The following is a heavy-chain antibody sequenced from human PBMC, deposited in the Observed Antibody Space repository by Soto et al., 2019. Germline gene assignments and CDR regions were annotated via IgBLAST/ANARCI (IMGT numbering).Heavy chain of an antibody. J-gene: IGHJ5*02. V-gene: IGHV3-15*01. CDR2: IKSKTDGETK. CDR3: CVVKRRDQYSTSGYWFDP. D-gene: IGHD2-15*01. Sequence: PGGSLRLSCAASGFTFSHAWMIWVRQAPGKGLEWVGRIKSKTDGETKDYGAPVRGRFTISRDDSKDTLYLQMNSLRIEDTAVYYCCVVKRRDQYSTSGYWFDPWGPGTLVTVSS. CDR1: GFTFSHAW.